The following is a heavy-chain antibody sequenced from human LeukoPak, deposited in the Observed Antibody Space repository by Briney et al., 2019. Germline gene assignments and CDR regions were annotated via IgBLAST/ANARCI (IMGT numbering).Heavy chain of an antibody. V-gene: IGHV3-30*04. D-gene: IGHD3-16*01. CDR2: ISYDGSNK. J-gene: IGHJ4*02. CDR3: AKAKGGSSGVPTFDY. CDR1: GFTFSSYA. Sequence: GGSLRLSCAASGFTFSSYAMHWVRQAPGKGLEWVAVISYDGSNKYYADSVKGRFTISRDNAKSSLYLQMNSLRAEDTALYYCAKAKGGSSGVPTFDYWGQGTLVTVSS.